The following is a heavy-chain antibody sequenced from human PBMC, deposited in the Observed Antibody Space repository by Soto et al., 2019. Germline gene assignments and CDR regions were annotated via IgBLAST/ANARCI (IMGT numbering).Heavy chain of an antibody. J-gene: IGHJ4*02. CDR3: ARGGGKRYDY. D-gene: IGHD1-26*01. CDR2: INHSGST. V-gene: IGHV4-34*01. CDR1: GGSFSGYY. Sequence: SETLSLTCAVYGGSFSGYYWSWIRQPPGKGLEWIGEINHSGSTNYNPSLKSRVTISVDTSKNQFSLKLSSVTAADTAVYYCARGGGKRYDYWGQGTLVTVSS.